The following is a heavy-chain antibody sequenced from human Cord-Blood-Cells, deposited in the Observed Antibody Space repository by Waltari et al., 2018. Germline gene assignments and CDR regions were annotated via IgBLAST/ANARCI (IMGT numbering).Heavy chain of an antibody. J-gene: IGHJ4*02. Sequence: QVQLVQSGAEVKKPGASVKVSCKVSGYTLTELSMHWVRQAPGKGLEWMGGFDPEDGETIYSQKFQGRVTMTEDTSTDTAYMELSSLRSEDTAVYYCVHLSGSGSYYNYFDYWGQGTLVTVSS. V-gene: IGHV1-24*01. D-gene: IGHD3-10*01. CDR3: VHLSGSGSYYNYFDY. CDR2: FDPEDGET. CDR1: GYTLTELS.